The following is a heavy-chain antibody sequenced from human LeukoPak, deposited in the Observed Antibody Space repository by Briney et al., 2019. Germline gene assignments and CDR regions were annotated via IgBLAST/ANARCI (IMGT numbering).Heavy chain of an antibody. V-gene: IGHV3-21*01. J-gene: IGHJ4*02. Sequence: PGGSLRLSCVVSGFTFSSYSMNWVRQAPGKGLEWVSSISSSSSYIYYADSVKGRFTISRDNAKNSVYLQMNSLRAEDTAVYYCARDIGLAVVVPAALDYWGQGTLVTVSS. CDR1: GFTFSSYS. D-gene: IGHD2-2*01. CDR2: ISSSSSYI. CDR3: ARDIGLAVVVPAALDY.